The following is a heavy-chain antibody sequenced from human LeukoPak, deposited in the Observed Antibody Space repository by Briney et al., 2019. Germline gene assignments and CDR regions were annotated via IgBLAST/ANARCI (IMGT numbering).Heavy chain of an antibody. CDR1: AFTLSSNY. CDR3: ARDHGSGYYVAFDI. CDR2: IYSGGST. V-gene: IGHV3-66*01. Sequence: PGGSLRLSCAASAFTLSSNYMSWLRQAPGKGLEGVSVIYSGGSTYYADSVTGRFTISRDNSKNALYLQMNSLRAEDTAVYYCARDHGSGYYVAFDIWGQGTMVTVSS. J-gene: IGHJ3*02. D-gene: IGHD3-22*01.